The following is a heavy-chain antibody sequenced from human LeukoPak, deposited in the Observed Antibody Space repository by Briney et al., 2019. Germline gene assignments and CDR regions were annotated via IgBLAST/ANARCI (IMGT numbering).Heavy chain of an antibody. Sequence: GASVKVSCKASGYTFTSYYMHWVRQAPGQGLEWMGIINPSGGSTSYAQKFQGRVTMTRDTSTSTVYMELSSLRSEDTAVYYCARETEIALTTVTTYNWLDPWGQGTLVTVSS. CDR1: GYTFTSYY. V-gene: IGHV1-46*01. D-gene: IGHD4-17*01. CDR2: INPSGGST. CDR3: ARETEIALTTVTTYNWLDP. J-gene: IGHJ5*02.